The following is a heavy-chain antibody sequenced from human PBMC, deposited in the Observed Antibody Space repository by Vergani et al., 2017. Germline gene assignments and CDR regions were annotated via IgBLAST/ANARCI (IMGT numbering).Heavy chain of an antibody. V-gene: IGHV1-2*02. CDR1: GYTFSDHH. J-gene: IGHJ4*02. Sequence: QVQLVQSGAEVKKPGASVKVSCKASGYTFSDHHLHWVRQAPGQGLEWVGWININSGATKVAQKFQGRITMGTDTSISTGYMELSSLRSDDTAVYYCARLASVVVPAARPLDLWGQRTLITVSS. CDR3: ARLASVVVPAARPLDL. CDR2: ININSGAT. D-gene: IGHD2-2*01.